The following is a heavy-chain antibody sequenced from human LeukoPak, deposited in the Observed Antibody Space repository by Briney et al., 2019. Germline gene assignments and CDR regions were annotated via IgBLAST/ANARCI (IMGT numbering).Heavy chain of an antibody. CDR2: FDPEDGET. CDR3: ARGGPRVGYFQH. V-gene: IGHV1-24*01. J-gene: IGHJ1*01. Sequence: ASVKVSCKVSGYTLTELSMHWVRQAPGKGLEWMGGFDPEDGETIYAQKFQGRVTMTEDTSTDTAYMELSSLRSEDTAVYYCARGGPRVGYFQHWGQGTLVTVSS. CDR1: GYTLTELS.